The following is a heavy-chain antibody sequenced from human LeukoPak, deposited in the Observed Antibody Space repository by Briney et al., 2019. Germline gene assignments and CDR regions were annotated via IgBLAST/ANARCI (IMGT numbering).Heavy chain of an antibody. V-gene: IGHV4-59*01. CDR1: GGSISSYY. D-gene: IGHD6-19*01. Sequence: PSETLSLTCTVSGGSISSYYWSWIRQPPGKGLEWIGYIYYSGSTNYNPSLKSRVTISVDTSKNQFSLKLSSVTAADTAVYYCARGGGYSSGLSYWGQGTLVTVSS. CDR2: IYYSGST. J-gene: IGHJ4*02. CDR3: ARGGGYSSGLSY.